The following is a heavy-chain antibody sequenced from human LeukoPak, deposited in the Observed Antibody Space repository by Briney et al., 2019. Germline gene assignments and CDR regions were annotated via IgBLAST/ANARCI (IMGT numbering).Heavy chain of an antibody. CDR2: INHTGRT. CDR1: GESFSGYY. D-gene: IGHD1-26*01. V-gene: IGHV4-34*01. J-gene: IGHJ4*02. CDR3: ARRAVGAPYYFDY. Sequence: PSETLYLTCAVYGESFSGYYWAWIRQPPGKGLEWIGEINHTGRTSYKPSLKSRVTISVDSSKNQFSLRLNSVTAADTAVYYCARRAVGAPYYFDYWGQGTLVTASS.